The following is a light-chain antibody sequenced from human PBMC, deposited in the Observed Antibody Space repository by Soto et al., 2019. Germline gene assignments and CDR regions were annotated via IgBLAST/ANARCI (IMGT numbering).Light chain of an antibody. CDR1: SSNIGAGYD. Sequence: QSVLTQAPSVSGAPGQRVNISCTGSSSNIGAGYDVHWYQQLPGRAPKLLIYGNTNRPSGVPDRFSGSKSGTSASLAITGLQAEDEADYYCLSFDSSLSVVFGGGTKLTVL. J-gene: IGLJ2*01. CDR2: GNT. CDR3: LSFDSSLSVV. V-gene: IGLV1-40*01.